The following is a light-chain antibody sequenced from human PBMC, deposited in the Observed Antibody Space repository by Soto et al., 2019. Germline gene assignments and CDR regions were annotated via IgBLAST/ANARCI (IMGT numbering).Light chain of an antibody. CDR3: AAWDDSLSGRV. J-gene: IGLJ3*02. CDR2: RNN. CDR1: SSNIGSNY. Sequence: VLTQPPSASGTPGQRVTISCSGSSSNIGSNYVYWYQHLPGTAPKLLIYRNNQRPSGVPDRFSGSKSGTSASLAISGLRSEDEADYYCAAWDDSLSGRVFGGGTKLTVL. V-gene: IGLV1-47*01.